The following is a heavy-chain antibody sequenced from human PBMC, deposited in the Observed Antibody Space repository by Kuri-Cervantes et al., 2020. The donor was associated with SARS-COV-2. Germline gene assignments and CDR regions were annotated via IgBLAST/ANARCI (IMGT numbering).Heavy chain of an antibody. D-gene: IGHD5-24*01. CDR1: GFTFSDYY. V-gene: IGHV3-11*01. J-gene: IGHJ4*02. CDR2: ISSSGSTI. Sequence: GGSLRLSCAASGFTFSDYYMSWIRQAPGKGLEWVSYISSSGSTIYYAYSVKGQFTISRDNAKNSLYLQMNSLGAEDTAVYYCARPEMVRGVDYWGQETLVTVSS. CDR3: ARPEMVRGVDY.